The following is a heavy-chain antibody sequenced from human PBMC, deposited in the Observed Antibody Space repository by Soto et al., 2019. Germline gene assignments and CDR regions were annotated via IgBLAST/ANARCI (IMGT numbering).Heavy chain of an antibody. D-gene: IGHD4-17*01. Sequence: GGSLRLSCTASGFTFGDYAMSWVRQAPGKGLEWVGFIRSKAYGGTTEYAASVKGRFTISRDDSKSIAYLQMNSLKTEDTAVYYCTRESDDYGDYYFDYWRQGTLVTVSS. J-gene: IGHJ4*02. V-gene: IGHV3-49*04. CDR2: IRSKAYGGTT. CDR3: TRESDDYGDYYFDY. CDR1: GFTFGDYA.